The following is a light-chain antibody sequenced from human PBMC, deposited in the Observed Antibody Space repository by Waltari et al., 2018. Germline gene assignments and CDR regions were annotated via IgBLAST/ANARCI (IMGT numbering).Light chain of an antibody. CDR2: EVT. CDR3: TSYTDTNTLI. Sequence: SALTQPASVSGSPGQSITISCTGTYSDVGGYDHVSWYQQFPGKAPKLLIYEVTDRPSGISNRFSASKSGNTASLTISSLQAEDEAYYYCTSYTDTNTLIFGGGTRLTVL. J-gene: IGLJ2*01. V-gene: IGLV2-14*01. CDR1: YSDVGGYDH.